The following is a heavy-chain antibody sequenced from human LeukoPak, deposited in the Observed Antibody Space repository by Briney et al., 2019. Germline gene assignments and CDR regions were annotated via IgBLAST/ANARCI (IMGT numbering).Heavy chain of an antibody. CDR3: ARSGAHYSSSWYAYYYYYYMDV. Sequence: GGSLRLSCAASRFTISYSTLNWVRQAPGKGLEWVSFIYSDNTHYSDSVKGRFTISRDNSKNTLYLQMNSLRAEDTAVYYCARSGAHYSSSWYAYYYYYYMDVWGKGTTVTISS. V-gene: IGHV3-53*01. CDR1: RFTISYST. J-gene: IGHJ6*03. CDR2: IYSDNT. D-gene: IGHD6-13*01.